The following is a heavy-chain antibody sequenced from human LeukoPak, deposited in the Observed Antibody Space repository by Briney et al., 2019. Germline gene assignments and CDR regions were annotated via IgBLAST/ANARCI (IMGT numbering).Heavy chain of an antibody. V-gene: IGHV1-69*05. J-gene: IGHJ6*03. CDR1: GYTFTSYG. D-gene: IGHD6-13*01. CDR3: ARAAIARDSSPVPYYYMDV. Sequence: SVKVSCKASGYTFTSYGISWVRQAPGQGLEWMGGIIPIFGTANYAQKFQGRVTITTDESTSTAYMELSSLRSEDTAVYYCARAAIARDSSPVPYYYMDVWGKGTTVTVSS. CDR2: IIPIFGTA.